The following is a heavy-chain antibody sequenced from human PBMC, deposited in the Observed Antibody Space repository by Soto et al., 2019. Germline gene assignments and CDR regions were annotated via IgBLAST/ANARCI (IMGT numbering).Heavy chain of an antibody. CDR3: ARDSNDYGGNYYLDY. V-gene: IGHV4-59*01. Sequence: SETLSLTCTVSGGSISSYYWSWIRQPPGKGLEWIGYIYYSGSTNYNPSLKSRVTISVDTSKNQFSLKLSSVTAADTAVYYCARDSNDYGGNYYLDYWGQGTLVTVSS. CDR1: GGSISSYY. J-gene: IGHJ4*02. CDR2: IYYSGST. D-gene: IGHD4-17*01.